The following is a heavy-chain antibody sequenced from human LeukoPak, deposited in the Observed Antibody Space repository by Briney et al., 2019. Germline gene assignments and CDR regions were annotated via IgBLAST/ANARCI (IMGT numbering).Heavy chain of an antibody. V-gene: IGHV4-39*01. CDR3: ARRIANRNWFDP. J-gene: IGHJ5*02. Sequence: SETLSLTCTVSGGSISSSSYYWGWIRQPPGKGLEWIGSIYYSGSTYYNPSLKSRVTISVDTSKNQFSLKLSSVTAADTAVYYCARRIANRNWFDPWGQGTLVTVSS. CDR2: IYYSGST. D-gene: IGHD1/OR15-1a*01. CDR1: GGSISSSSYY.